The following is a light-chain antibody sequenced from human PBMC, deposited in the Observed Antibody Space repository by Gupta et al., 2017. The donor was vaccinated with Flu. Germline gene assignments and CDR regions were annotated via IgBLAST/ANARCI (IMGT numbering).Light chain of an antibody. V-gene: IGLV3-21*03. CDR1: RIEVKT. CDR2: DDK. Sequence: SYVLTQPPSVSVAPGKTARIACGGNRIEVKTLHWYQPKPGQAPLLVVYDDKTRPSGIPERFSGSNSGNTATLIIGRVEVGDEADYYCQVWDTSNDHQVFGGGTRLTVL. J-gene: IGLJ2*01. CDR3: QVWDTSNDHQV.